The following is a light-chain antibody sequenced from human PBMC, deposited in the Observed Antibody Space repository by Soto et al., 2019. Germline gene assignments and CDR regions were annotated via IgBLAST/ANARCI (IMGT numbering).Light chain of an antibody. V-gene: IGKV3-20*01. Sequence: EIVLTQSPGTLSLSPGETATLSCRASQSVNSDYLAWFQQRPGQAPRLLIFATSRRATDIPDRFSGSGSGTEFTLTISSLKSEDFAVYYCQQYNNWPPLSFGGGTKVDIK. CDR1: QSVNSDY. J-gene: IGKJ4*01. CDR3: QQYNNWPPLS. CDR2: ATS.